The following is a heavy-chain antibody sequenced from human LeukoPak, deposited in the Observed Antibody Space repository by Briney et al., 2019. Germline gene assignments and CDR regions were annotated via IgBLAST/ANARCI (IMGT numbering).Heavy chain of an antibody. CDR3: TRASQWLAFDN. D-gene: IGHD6-19*01. CDR2: INSDGRDT. Sequence: GGSLRLSCAASGFTFSGYWMHWVRQAPGKGLVWVSRINSDGRDTNYADSVKGRFTISRDNSKNTLYLQMNSLRAEDTAVYFCTRASQWLAFDNWGQGTLVTVSS. CDR1: GFTFSGYW. V-gene: IGHV3-74*01. J-gene: IGHJ4*02.